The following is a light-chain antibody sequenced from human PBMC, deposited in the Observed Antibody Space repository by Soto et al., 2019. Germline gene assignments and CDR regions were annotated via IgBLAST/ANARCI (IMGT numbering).Light chain of an antibody. CDR2: DAS. CDR1: SSDVGYYKY. V-gene: IGLV2-11*01. Sequence: QSVLTQPRSVSESPGQSVTISCTGTSSDVGYYKYISWYQQHPGKAPKLMIYDASKRPSGVPDRFSGSKSGNTASLTISGLQAEDEADYYCCSYTGTFTDVVFGGGTQLTVL. CDR3: CSYTGTFTDVV. J-gene: IGLJ2*01.